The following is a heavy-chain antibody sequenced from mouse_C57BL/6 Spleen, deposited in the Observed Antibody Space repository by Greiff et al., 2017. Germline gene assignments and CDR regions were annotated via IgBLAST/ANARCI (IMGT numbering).Heavy chain of an antibody. Sequence: VQLQQSGPGLVAPSQSLSITCTVSGFSLTSYGVSWVRQPPGKGLEWLGVIWGDESTNYHSALISRLSIRKDNSKSQVFLKLNSLQHDDTATYYCATGGSSDAWFAYWGQGTLVTVSA. CDR2: IWGDEST. J-gene: IGHJ3*01. D-gene: IGHD1-1*01. CDR3: ATGGSSDAWFAY. CDR1: GFSLTSYG. V-gene: IGHV2-3*01.